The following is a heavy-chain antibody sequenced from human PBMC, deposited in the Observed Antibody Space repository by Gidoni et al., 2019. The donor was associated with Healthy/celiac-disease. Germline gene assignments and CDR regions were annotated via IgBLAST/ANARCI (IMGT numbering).Heavy chain of an antibody. J-gene: IGHJ4*02. V-gene: IGHV3-11*01. CDR3: ARVRNCNYPIPELFFDY. D-gene: IGHD1-7*01. CDR2: ISSSGSTI. Sequence: QVQLVESGGGLVKPGGSLRLSCAASGFTFSDYYRSWIRQAPGKGLEWVSYISSSGSTICYADSVKCRFTISRDNAKNSLYLQMHSLRAEDTAVYSCARVRNCNYPIPELFFDYWGQGTLVTVSS. CDR1: GFTFSDYY.